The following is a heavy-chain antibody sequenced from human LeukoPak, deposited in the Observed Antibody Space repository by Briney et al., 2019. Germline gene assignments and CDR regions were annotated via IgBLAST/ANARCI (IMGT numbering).Heavy chain of an antibody. CDR2: ISSSSSTI. CDR3: TRDQRSRWYDF. Sequence: HTGGSLRLSCAASGFTFSSYSMNWVRQAPGKGLEWVSYISSSSSTIYYADSVKGRFTISRDNAKNSLYLQMNSLRAEDTALYYCTRDQRSRWYDFWGQGTLVTVSS. J-gene: IGHJ5*01. V-gene: IGHV3-48*04. D-gene: IGHD1-26*01. CDR1: GFTFSSYS.